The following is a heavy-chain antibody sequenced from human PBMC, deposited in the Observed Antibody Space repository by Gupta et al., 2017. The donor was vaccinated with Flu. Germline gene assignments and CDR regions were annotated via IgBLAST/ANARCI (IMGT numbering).Heavy chain of an antibody. CDR2: ISGSGGST. V-gene: IGHV3-23*01. J-gene: IGHJ6*02. CDR1: GFTFSSYA. Sequence: EVQLLESGGGLVQPGGSLRLSCAASGFTFSSYAMSWVRQAPGKGLEWVSAISGSGGSTYYADSVKGRFTISRDNSKNTLYLQMNSLRAEDTAVYYCAKDEITMVRGVPYYYYGMDVWGQGTTVTVSS. CDR3: AKDEITMVRGVPYYYYGMDV. D-gene: IGHD3-10*01.